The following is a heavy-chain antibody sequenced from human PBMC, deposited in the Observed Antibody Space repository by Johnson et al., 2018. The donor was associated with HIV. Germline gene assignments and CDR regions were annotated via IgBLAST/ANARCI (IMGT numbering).Heavy chain of an antibody. CDR2: IYSGGST. D-gene: IGHD2-21*02. CDR1: GFTVSSNY. V-gene: IGHV3-66*01. Sequence: VQLVESGGGLVQPGGSLRLSCAASGFTVSSNYMSWVRQAPGKGLEWVSVIYSGGSTYYADSVKGRFTISRDNSKNTLYRQMNSLRAKDTAVYYCARDRRFGDPGAFDIWGQGTMVTVSS. J-gene: IGHJ3*02. CDR3: ARDRRFGDPGAFDI.